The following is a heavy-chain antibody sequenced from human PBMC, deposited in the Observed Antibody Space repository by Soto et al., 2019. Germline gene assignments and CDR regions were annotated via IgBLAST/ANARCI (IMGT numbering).Heavy chain of an antibody. D-gene: IGHD3-3*01. Sequence: QVPLVESGGGVVQPGRSLRLSCAASGFTFSSYGMHWVRQAPGKGLEWVAVISYDGSNKYYADSVKGRFTISRDNXKXTXXLQMTSLRAEDTAVYYCAKEYDFWSGYLAGYGMDVWGQGTTVTVSS. J-gene: IGHJ6*02. CDR3: AKEYDFWSGYLAGYGMDV. CDR2: ISYDGSNK. V-gene: IGHV3-30*18. CDR1: GFTFSSYG.